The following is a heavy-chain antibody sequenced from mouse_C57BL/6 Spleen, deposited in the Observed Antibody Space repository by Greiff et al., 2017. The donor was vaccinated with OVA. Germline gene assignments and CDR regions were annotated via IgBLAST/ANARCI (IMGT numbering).Heavy chain of an antibody. CDR1: GYTFTSYW. D-gene: IGHD1-1*01. Sequence: QVQLQQPGAELVRPGSSVKLSCKASGYTFTSYWMHWVKQRPIQGLEWIGNIDPSDSETHYNQKFKDKATLTVDKSSSTAYMQLSSLTSKDSAVYYCARNYGSSYRYFDVWGTGTTVTVSS. J-gene: IGHJ1*03. CDR3: ARNYGSSYRYFDV. CDR2: IDPSDSET. V-gene: IGHV1-52*01.